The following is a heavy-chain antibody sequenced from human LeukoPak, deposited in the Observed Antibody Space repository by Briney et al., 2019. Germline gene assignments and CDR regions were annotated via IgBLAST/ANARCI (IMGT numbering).Heavy chain of an antibody. CDR3: AKSSGSGSGYYLPFDY. Sequence: ADSVKGRFTISRDNSKNTLYLQMNSLRAEDTAVYYCAKSSGSGSGYYLPFDYWGQGTLVTVSS. D-gene: IGHD3-22*01. V-gene: IGHV3-23*01. J-gene: IGHJ4*02.